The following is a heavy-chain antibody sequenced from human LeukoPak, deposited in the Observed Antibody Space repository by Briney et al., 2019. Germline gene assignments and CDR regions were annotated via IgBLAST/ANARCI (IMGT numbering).Heavy chain of an antibody. V-gene: IGHV3-74*01. D-gene: IGHD1-26*01. CDR3: ARAIISGSYYVF. CDR1: GFTLNKYW. Sequence: PGGSLRLSCAASGFTLNKYWIHWVRHAPGKGLVWVSRINLDAGTTSYADSVKGRFTISRDNAKNTVYLQMNSLRAEDTAVYYCARAIISGSYYVFGGQGTLVTVSS. CDR2: INLDAGTT. J-gene: IGHJ4*02.